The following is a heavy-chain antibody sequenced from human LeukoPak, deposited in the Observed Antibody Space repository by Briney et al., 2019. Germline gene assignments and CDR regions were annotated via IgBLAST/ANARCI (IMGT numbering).Heavy chain of an antibody. CDR3: AREGRYTSAWPHYYYNGMDV. CDR1: GYTFISYG. Sequence: ASVKVSCKASGYTFISYGISWVRQAPGQGLEWMGWISAHNGNTIYAQKFQGRVTLTTDTSTSTADMELRSLTSDDTALYFCAREGRYTSAWPHYYYNGMDVWGQGTTVTVSS. CDR2: ISAHNGNT. J-gene: IGHJ6*02. V-gene: IGHV1-18*01. D-gene: IGHD6-19*01.